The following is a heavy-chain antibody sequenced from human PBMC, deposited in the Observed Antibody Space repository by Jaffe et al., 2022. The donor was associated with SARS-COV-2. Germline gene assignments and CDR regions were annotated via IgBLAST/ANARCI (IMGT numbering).Heavy chain of an antibody. D-gene: IGHD3-3*01. Sequence: EVQLVESGGGLVQPGGSLRLSCAASGFTFSSYWMHWVRQAPGKGLVWVSRINSDGSSTSYADSVKGRFTISRDNAKNTLYLQMNSLRAEDTAVYYCARERPHDLLEWSRNSYYYYGMDVWGQGTTVTVSS. CDR3: ARERPHDLLEWSRNSYYYYGMDV. V-gene: IGHV3-74*01. J-gene: IGHJ6*02. CDR1: GFTFSSYW. CDR2: INSDGSST.